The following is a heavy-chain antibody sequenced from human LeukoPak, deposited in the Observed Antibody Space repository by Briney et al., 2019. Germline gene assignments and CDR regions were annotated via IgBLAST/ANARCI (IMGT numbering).Heavy chain of an antibody. CDR1: GYTFTGYY. CDR2: INPNSGGT. D-gene: IGHD5-12*01. Sequence: ASVKETFMSSGYTFTGYYMHGVRQAPGQGLEWMGWINPNSGGTNYAQKFQGRVTMTRDTSISTAYMELSRLRSDDTAVYYCARDGNSGYDLAVWGQGTTVTVSS. CDR3: ARDGNSGYDLAV. V-gene: IGHV1-2*02. J-gene: IGHJ6*02.